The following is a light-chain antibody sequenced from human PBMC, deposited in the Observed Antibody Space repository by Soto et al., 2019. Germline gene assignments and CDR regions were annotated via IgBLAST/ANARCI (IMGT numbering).Light chain of an antibody. CDR2: GAS. J-gene: IGKJ4*01. Sequence: EIVMTQSPATLSVSPGESATLSCRASQSVSNNLAWYQQKPGQAPRLLIYGASTKATGIPDRFSGSGSGTDFTLTISRLEPEDFAVYYCQQYGTSQLTFGGGTKVDIK. CDR3: QQYGTSQLT. CDR1: QSVSNN. V-gene: IGKV3-20*01.